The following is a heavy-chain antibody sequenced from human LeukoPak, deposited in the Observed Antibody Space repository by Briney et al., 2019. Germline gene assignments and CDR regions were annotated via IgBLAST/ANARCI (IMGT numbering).Heavy chain of an antibody. CDR2: ISSSSSYT. V-gene: IGHV3-11*06. D-gene: IGHD3-22*01. Sequence: GGSLRLSCAASGFTFSDYYMSWIRQAPGKGLEWVSYISSSSSYTNYPDSVKGRFTISRDNSKNTLYLQMNSLRTEDTAVYYCARGGSYFDISGYYFYWGQGTLVTVSS. CDR3: ARGGSYFDISGYYFY. J-gene: IGHJ4*02. CDR1: GFTFSDYY.